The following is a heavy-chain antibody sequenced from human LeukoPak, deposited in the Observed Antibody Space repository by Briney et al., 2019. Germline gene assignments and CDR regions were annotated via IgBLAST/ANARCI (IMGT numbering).Heavy chain of an antibody. J-gene: IGHJ1*01. V-gene: IGHV1-46*01. CDR2: INPSGCST. CDR3: ARGNFDIVVVTAIPDRAEYFQH. D-gene: IGHD2-21*02. CDR1: GYTFTSYY. Sequence: ASVKVSCKASGYTFTSYYMHWVRQAPGQGLEWMGIINPSGCSTSYAQKFRGRVTMTRDTSTSTVYMELSSLRSEDTAVYYCARGNFDIVVVTAIPDRAEYFQHWGQGTLVTVSS.